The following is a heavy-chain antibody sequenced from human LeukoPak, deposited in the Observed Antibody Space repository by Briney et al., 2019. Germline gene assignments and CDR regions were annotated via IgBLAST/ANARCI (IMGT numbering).Heavy chain of an antibody. V-gene: IGHV4-34*01. J-gene: IGHJ4*02. CDR3: ARHRVYYDFWSGYYTAGDFDY. CDR2: INHSGST. CDR1: GGSFSGYY. Sequence: SETLSLTCAVYGGSFSGYYWSWIRQPPGKGLGWIGEINHSGSTNYNPSLKSRVTISVDTSKNQFSLKLSSVIAADTAVYYCARHRVYYDFWSGYYTAGDFDYWGQGTLVTVSS. D-gene: IGHD3-3*01.